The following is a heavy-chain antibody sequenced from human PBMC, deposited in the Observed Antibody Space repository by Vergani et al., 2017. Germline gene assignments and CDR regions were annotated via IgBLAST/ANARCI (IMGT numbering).Heavy chain of an antibody. J-gene: IGHJ4*01. V-gene: IGHV3-21*01. Sequence: VQLVESGGGVVQPGRSLRLSCAASGFTFSSYSMNWVRQAPGNGLEWVSSISSSSSYIYYADSVKGRFTISRDNAKNSLYLQMNSLRAEDTAVYYCARDGSAVAGTRLFDYWGQGTLVTVSS. CDR3: ARDGSAVAGTRLFDY. CDR2: ISSSSSYI. CDR1: GFTFSSYS. D-gene: IGHD6-19*01.